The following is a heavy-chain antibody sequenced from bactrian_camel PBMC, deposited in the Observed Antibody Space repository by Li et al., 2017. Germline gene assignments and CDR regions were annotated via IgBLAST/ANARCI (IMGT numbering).Heavy chain of an antibody. J-gene: IGHJ4*01. CDR3: AASFTACVARAHYVERYNY. V-gene: IGHV3S6*01. Sequence: HVQLVESGGGSVEVGGSLRLSCAASGSTASRVCVAWFRQTPGKEREGVAAIDSDGSTHYGDSVKGRFTVSVDNARKTLYLQMNDLKPEDTAVYYCAASFTACVARAHYVERYNYWGQGTQVTVS. CDR1: GSTASRVC. CDR2: IDSDGST. D-gene: IGHD3*01.